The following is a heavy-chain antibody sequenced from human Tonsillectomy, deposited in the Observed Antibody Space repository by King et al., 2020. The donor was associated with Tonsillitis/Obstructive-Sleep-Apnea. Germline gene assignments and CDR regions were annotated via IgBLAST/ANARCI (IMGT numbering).Heavy chain of an antibody. CDR2: IYYSGST. V-gene: IGHV4-31*03. CDR1: GGSISSGGYY. D-gene: IGHD2-21*01. J-gene: IGHJ5*02. CDR3: ARDLGCGGDCYEYNWFDP. Sequence: QLQESGPGLVKPSQTLSLTCTVSGGSISSGGYYWSWIRQHPGKGLEWIGYIYYSGSTYYNPSLKSRVTISVDTSKNQFSLKLRSVTAADTAVYYCARDLGCGGDCYEYNWFDPWGQGTLVTVSS.